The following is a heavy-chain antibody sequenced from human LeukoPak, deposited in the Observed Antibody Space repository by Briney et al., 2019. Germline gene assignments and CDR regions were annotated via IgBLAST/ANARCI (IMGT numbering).Heavy chain of an antibody. Sequence: PSETLSLTCTVSGGSISSSDYYWGWVRQPPGKGLECIGSIYYSGNTYYNPSLKSRVTMSVDTSKNQFSLKLSSVTAADTAVYYCVRQLIAVAGATDAFDIWGQGTMVTVSS. CDR1: GGSISSSDYY. D-gene: IGHD6-19*01. J-gene: IGHJ3*02. CDR2: IYYSGNT. CDR3: VRQLIAVAGATDAFDI. V-gene: IGHV4-39*01.